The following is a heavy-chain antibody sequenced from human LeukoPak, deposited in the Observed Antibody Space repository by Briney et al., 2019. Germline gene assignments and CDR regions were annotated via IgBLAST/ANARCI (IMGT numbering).Heavy chain of an antibody. CDR2: LNWDGSRT. CDR1: GFTFEDYA. CDR3: AKTGSDDYGEYFDY. Sequence: GGSLRLSCVGSGFTFEDYAIHWVRHPPGKGLEWVSLLNWDGSRTYYADSVKGRFTISRDNNKHSLFLQMNNLRPEDTALYYCAKTGSDDYGEYFDYWGRGTLVTVSS. D-gene: IGHD4-17*01. V-gene: IGHV3-43D*03. J-gene: IGHJ4*02.